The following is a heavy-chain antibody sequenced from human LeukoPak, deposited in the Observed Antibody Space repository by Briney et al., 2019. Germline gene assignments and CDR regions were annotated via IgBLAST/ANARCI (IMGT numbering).Heavy chain of an antibody. CDR2: IYYSGST. Sequence: SETLSLTCTVSGGSISSYYWSWIRQPPGKGLEWIGYIYYSGSTNYNPSLKSRVTISVDTSKNQFSLKLSSVTAADTAVYYCARNAYSSSWAPIDYWGQGTLVTVSS. J-gene: IGHJ4*02. CDR1: GGSISSYY. D-gene: IGHD6-13*01. CDR3: ARNAYSSSWAPIDY. V-gene: IGHV4-59*01.